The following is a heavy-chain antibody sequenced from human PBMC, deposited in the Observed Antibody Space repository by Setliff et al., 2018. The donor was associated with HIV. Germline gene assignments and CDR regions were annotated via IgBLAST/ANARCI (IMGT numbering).Heavy chain of an antibody. J-gene: IGHJ3*02. CDR2: INPSGGST. CDR3: ARASSSRPDAFDI. D-gene: IGHD6-13*01. Sequence: ASVKVSCKASGYTFTNYYMHWVRQAPGQGLEWMGIINPSGGSTSYAQKFQGRVTMTRDTSTSTVYMELSSLRSEDMAVYYCARASSSRPDAFDIWGQGTMVTVSS. CDR1: GYTFTNYY. V-gene: IGHV1-46*01.